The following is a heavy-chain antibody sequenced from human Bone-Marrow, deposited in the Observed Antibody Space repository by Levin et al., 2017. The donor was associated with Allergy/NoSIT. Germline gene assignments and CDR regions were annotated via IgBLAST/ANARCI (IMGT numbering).Heavy chain of an antibody. CDR3: VRDGGYQLLPLLSYFDY. J-gene: IGHJ4*02. Sequence: SQTLSLTCSVSGYSIRSAYYWGWIRQTPGKGLEWIGSVFHTGTTSYNPSLQSRVTLSRDTSKNHFSLQLRSVTAADTAIYYCVRDGGYQLLPLLSYFDYWGQGVLVTVSS. CDR1: GYSIRSAYY. V-gene: IGHV4-38-2*02. CDR2: VFHTGTT. D-gene: IGHD1-26*01.